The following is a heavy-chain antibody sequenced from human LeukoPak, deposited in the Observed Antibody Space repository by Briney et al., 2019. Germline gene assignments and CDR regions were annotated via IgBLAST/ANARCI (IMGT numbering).Heavy chain of an antibody. V-gene: IGHV1-46*01. D-gene: IGHD5-12*01. CDR3: ARDTIHGGVVATMLDY. J-gene: IGHJ4*02. CDR1: GYTFTNFY. Sequence: ASVKVSCKASGYTFTNFYLHWVRQAPGQGLEWMGIINPRAGITNYAQKFQGRVTMTRDTSTSTVYMELSSLRSDDTAVYYCARDTIHGGVVATMLDYWGQGTLVSVSS. CDR2: INPRAGIT.